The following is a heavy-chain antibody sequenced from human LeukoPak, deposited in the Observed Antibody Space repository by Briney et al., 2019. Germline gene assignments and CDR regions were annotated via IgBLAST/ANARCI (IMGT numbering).Heavy chain of an antibody. CDR3: ARAFTVTTDYFDY. CDR1: GYSISSGYY. D-gene: IGHD4-17*01. J-gene: IGHJ4*02. CDR2: IYHSGST. V-gene: IGHV4-38-2*01. Sequence: SETLSLTCAVSGYSISSGYYWGWVRQPPGKGLEWIGSIYHSGSTYYNPSLKSRVTISADTSKNQFSLKLRSVTAADTAVYYWARAFTVTTDYFDYWGEGSLVTVSS.